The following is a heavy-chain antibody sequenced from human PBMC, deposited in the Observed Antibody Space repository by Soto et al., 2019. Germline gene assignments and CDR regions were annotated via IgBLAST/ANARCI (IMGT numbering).Heavy chain of an antibody. CDR1: GYTFTSYG. D-gene: IGHD6-19*01. V-gene: IGHV1-18*01. J-gene: IGHJ6*02. CDR2: ISAYNGNT. Sequence: QVQLVQSGAEVKKPGASVKVSCKASGYTFTSYGISWVRQAPGQGLEWMGWISAYNGNTNYAQKLQGRVTMTTDTPTSTAYMELRSLRSDATAVYYCARFAVAVAGTHNGTDMDVGAKGPRSPSP. CDR3: ARFAVAVAGTHNGTDMDV.